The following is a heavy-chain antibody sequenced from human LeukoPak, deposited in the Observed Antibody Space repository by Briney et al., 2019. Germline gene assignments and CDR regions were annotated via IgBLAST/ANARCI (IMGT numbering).Heavy chain of an antibody. J-gene: IGHJ4*02. CDR1: GFTFSSYW. Sequence: KAGGSLRLSCVASGFTFSSYWMHWVRQAPGKGLVWVARINHDGDSANYADSVKGRFTISRDNAKNTLYLQMNSLRAEDTAVYYCTRGGVDYWGQGTLVTVSS. CDR3: TRGGVDY. CDR2: INHDGDSA. V-gene: IGHV3-74*01.